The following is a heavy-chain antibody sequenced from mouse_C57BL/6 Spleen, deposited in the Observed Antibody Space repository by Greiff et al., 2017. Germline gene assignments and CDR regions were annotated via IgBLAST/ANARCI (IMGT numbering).Heavy chain of an antibody. J-gene: IGHJ1*03. CDR2: IDPETGGT. D-gene: IGHD1-2*01. CDR1: GYTFTDYE. V-gene: IGHV1-15*01. CDR3: TRGDYGGYCDV. Sequence: QVQLQQSGAELVRPGASVTLSCKASGYTFTDYEMHWVKQTPVHGLEWIGAIDPETGGTAYNQKFKGKAILTADKSSSTAYMELRSLTSEDSAVYYCTRGDYGGYCDVWGTGTTVTVSS.